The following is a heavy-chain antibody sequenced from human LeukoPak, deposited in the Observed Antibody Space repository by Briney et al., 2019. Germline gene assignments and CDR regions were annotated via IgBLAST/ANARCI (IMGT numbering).Heavy chain of an antibody. CDR1: GFSFRSYA. CDR2: ISSSGSIM. Sequence: GGSLRLSCAASGFSFRSYAMSWVRQAPGKGLEWVSYISSSGSIMYSADSVKGRFTISRDNAKNSLYLQMNSLRAEDTAIYYCSGQYSSSSVVDYWGQGTLVTVSS. V-gene: IGHV3-48*03. D-gene: IGHD6-6*01. J-gene: IGHJ4*02. CDR3: SGQYSSSSVVDY.